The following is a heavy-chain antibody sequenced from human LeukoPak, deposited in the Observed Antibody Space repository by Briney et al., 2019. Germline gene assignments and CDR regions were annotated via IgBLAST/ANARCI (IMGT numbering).Heavy chain of an antibody. V-gene: IGHV1-2*02. D-gene: IGHD3-22*01. J-gene: IGHJ4*02. Sequence: ASAKVSCKASEYSFTGYFIHWVRQAPGQGLEWMGCIDPNSGDTKYAQKFQGRVSMPRDTSTRTAYMELSRLRSDDTAVYFCARSGSTGYSLDYWGQGTLVTVSS. CDR3: ARSGSTGYSLDY. CDR2: IDPNSGDT. CDR1: EYSFTGYF.